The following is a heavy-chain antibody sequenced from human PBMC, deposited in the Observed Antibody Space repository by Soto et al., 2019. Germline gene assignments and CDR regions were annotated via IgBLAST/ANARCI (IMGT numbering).Heavy chain of an antibody. D-gene: IGHD3-10*01. V-gene: IGHV1-18*01. J-gene: IGHJ6*03. CDR2: ISAYNGNT. CDR1: GYTFTSYG. CDR3: ARGVVHREYYYYYYMDV. Sequence: GASVKVSCKASGYTFTSYGISWVRQAPGQGLEWMGWISAYNGNTNYAQKLQGRVTMTTDTSTSTAYMELRSLRSDDTAVYYCARGVVHREYYYYYYMDVWGKGTTVTVSS.